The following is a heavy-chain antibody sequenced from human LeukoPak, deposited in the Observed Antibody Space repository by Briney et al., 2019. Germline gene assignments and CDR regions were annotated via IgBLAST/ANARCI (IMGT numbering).Heavy chain of an antibody. D-gene: IGHD1-26*01. CDR3: ARGGATTANKAFDI. CDR1: GGSISSGGYY. CDR2: IYYSGST. V-gene: IGHV4-31*03. Sequence: PSQTLSLTCTVSGGSISSGGYYWSWIRQHPGKGLEWIGYIYYSGSTYYNPSLKSRVTVSVDTSKNQFSLKLSSVTAADTAVYYCARGGATTANKAFDIWGQGTMVTVSS. J-gene: IGHJ3*02.